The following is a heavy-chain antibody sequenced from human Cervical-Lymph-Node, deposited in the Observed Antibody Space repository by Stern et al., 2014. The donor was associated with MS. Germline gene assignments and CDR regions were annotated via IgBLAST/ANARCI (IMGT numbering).Heavy chain of an antibody. D-gene: IGHD1-1*01. Sequence: QLQLQESGPGLVKPSETLSLTCIVSGGSISSYYWSWIRQPPGKGLEWIGHIYFSGSTDYNPSLQSRVTMSADISRNQISLRLSSVTAADTAVYYCARAQYDFTNWYGMDVWGQGTTVTVSS. J-gene: IGHJ6*02. V-gene: IGHV4-59*01. CDR2: IYFSGST. CDR1: GGSISSYY. CDR3: ARAQYDFTNWYGMDV.